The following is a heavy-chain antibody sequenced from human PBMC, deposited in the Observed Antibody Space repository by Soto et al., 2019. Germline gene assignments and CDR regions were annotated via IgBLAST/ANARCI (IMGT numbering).Heavy chain of an antibody. J-gene: IGHJ6*02. CDR1: GFTFSSYG. Sequence: QVQLVESGGGVVQPGRSLRLSCAASGFTFSSYGMHWVRQAPGKGLEWVAVIWYDGSNKYYADSVKGRFTISRDNSKNTLYLQMNSLRAEDTAVYYCARATFRGGNSPRGWSGSYYYGMDVWGQGTTVTVSS. CDR3: ARATFRGGNSPRGWSGSYYYGMDV. CDR2: IWYDGSNK. V-gene: IGHV3-33*01. D-gene: IGHD3-3*01.